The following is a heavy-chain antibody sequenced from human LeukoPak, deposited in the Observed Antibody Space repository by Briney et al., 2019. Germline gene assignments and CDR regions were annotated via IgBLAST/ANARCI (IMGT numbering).Heavy chain of an antibody. D-gene: IGHD2-15*01. CDR3: ARDGYCSGGSCYFLAPFDY. V-gene: IGHV1-18*01. J-gene: IGHJ4*02. Sequence: GASVKVSCKASGYTFTSYGISWVRQAPGQGLGWMGWISAYNGNTNYAQKLQGRVTMTTDTSTSTAYMELRSLRSDDTAVYYCARDGYCSGGSCYFLAPFDYWGQGTLVTVSS. CDR1: GYTFTSYG. CDR2: ISAYNGNT.